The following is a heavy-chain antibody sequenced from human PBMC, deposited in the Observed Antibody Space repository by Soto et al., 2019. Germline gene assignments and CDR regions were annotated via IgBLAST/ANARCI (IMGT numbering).Heavy chain of an antibody. V-gene: IGHV4-39*01. D-gene: IGHD3-22*01. CDR3: ASRTLYDSSGYYALFDY. CDR2: IYYSGST. CDR1: GGSISSSSYY. J-gene: IGHJ4*02. Sequence: QLQLQESGPGLVKPSETLSLTCTVSGGSISSSSYYWGWIRQPPGKGLEWIGSIYYSGSTYYNPSLKSRVTISVDTSKNQFSLKLSSVTAADTAVYYCASRTLYDSSGYYALFDYWGQGTLVTVSS.